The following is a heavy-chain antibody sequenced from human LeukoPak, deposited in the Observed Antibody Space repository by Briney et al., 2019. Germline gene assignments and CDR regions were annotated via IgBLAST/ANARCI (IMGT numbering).Heavy chain of an antibody. D-gene: IGHD3-22*01. CDR1: GFTFSSCS. Sequence: KPGGSLRLSCAASGFTFSSCSMNWVRQAPGKGLEWVSSISSSSSYIYYADSVKGRFTISRDNAKNSLYLQMNSLRAEDTAVYYCARVLTSGYYYDSSSDYWGQGTLVTVSS. V-gene: IGHV3-21*01. J-gene: IGHJ4*02. CDR3: ARVLTSGYYYDSSSDY. CDR2: ISSSSSYI.